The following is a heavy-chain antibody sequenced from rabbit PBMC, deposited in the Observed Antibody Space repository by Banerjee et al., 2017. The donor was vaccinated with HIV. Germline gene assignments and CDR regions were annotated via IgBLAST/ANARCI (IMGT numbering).Heavy chain of an antibody. J-gene: IGHJ4*01. V-gene: IGHV1S7*01. Sequence: QLKESGGGLVQPGGSLKLSCKASGFDFGSYYMSWVRQAPGKGLEWIGYIDPVFGSTYSASWVNGRFTISSHNAQNTLYLQLNSLTAADTATYFCVRDLGGYAGYGPEFDLWGPGTL. CDR1: GFDFGSYY. CDR3: VRDLGGYAGYGPEFDL. CDR2: IDPVFGST. D-gene: IGHD7-1*01.